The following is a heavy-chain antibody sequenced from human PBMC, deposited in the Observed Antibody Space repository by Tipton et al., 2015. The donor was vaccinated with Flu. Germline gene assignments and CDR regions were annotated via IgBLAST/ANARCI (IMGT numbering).Heavy chain of an antibody. CDR3: AKDIGTTGTTWFDP. Sequence: VQLVQSGGGLVQPGRSLRLSCAASGFTFDDYAMHWVRQAPGKGLEWVSGISWDSGSIDYADSVKGRFTISSDNAKNSLYLQMNSLRAEDTALYYCAKDIGTTGTTWFDPWGQGTLVTVSS. V-gene: IGHV3-9*01. J-gene: IGHJ5*02. D-gene: IGHD1-1*01. CDR1: GFTFDDYA. CDR2: ISWDSGSI.